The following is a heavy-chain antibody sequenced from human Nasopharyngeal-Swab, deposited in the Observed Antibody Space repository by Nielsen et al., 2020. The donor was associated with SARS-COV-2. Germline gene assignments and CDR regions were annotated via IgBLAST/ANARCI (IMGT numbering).Heavy chain of an antibody. V-gene: IGHV4-34*01. CDR1: GGSFSGYY. J-gene: IGHJ4*02. Sequence: GSLRLSCAVYGGSFSGYYWSWIRQPPGKGLEWIGEINHSGSTNYNPSLKSRVTISVGTSKNQFSLKLSSVTAADTAVYHCARHDYSNYNWGQGTLVTVSS. D-gene: IGHD4-11*01. CDR2: INHSGST. CDR3: ARHDYSNYN.